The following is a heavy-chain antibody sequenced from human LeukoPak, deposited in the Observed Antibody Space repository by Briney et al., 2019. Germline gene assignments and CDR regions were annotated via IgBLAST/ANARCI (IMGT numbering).Heavy chain of an antibody. CDR1: GFTFSDYW. V-gene: IGHV3-7*01. CDR2: IKQDGSQR. D-gene: IGHD6-6*01. J-gene: IGHJ4*02. CDR3: ARRGGSSSRRSPIDY. Sequence: AGGSLRPSCTASGFTFSDYWMTWVRQAPGKGPEWVANIKQDGSQRYYVDSVRGRFTISRDNAKNSLFLQMNGLRAEDTAVYYCARRGGSSSRRSPIDYWGQGTLVTVSS.